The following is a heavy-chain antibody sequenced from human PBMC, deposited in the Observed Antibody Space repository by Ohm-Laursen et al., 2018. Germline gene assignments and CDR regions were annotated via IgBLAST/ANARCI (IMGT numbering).Heavy chain of an antibody. Sequence: SLRLSCAASGFTFSGSAMHWVRQASGKGLEWVGRIRSKANSYATAYAASVKGRFTISRDDSKNTAYLQMNSLKTEDTAVYYCTSLLEGRVGWGQGTLVTVSS. CDR3: TSLLEGRVG. V-gene: IGHV3-73*01. CDR1: GFTFSGSA. J-gene: IGHJ4*02. CDR2: IRSKANSYAT. D-gene: IGHD1-1*01.